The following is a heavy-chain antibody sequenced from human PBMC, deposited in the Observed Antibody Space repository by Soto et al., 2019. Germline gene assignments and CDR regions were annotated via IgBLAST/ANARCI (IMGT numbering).Heavy chain of an antibody. CDR1: GYTFTSYA. V-gene: IGHV1-3*01. Sequence: QVRLVKSGAEVKKPGDSVKVSCKASGYTFTSYAMHWVRQAPGQRLEWMGWINAGNGNTKYSQKFQGRVTITRDTSASTAYMELSSFRSEDTAVYYCASGVLSGLVVPAATFGYWGQGSVVTVSS. J-gene: IGHJ4*02. D-gene: IGHD2-2*01. CDR2: INAGNGNT. CDR3: ASGVLSGLVVPAATFGY.